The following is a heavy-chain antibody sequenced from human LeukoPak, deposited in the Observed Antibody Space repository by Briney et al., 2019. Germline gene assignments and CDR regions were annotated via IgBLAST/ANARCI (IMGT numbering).Heavy chain of an antibody. D-gene: IGHD2-15*01. V-gene: IGHV3-23*01. CDR3: AKQLGYCSDGSCYFPY. Sequence: GGSLRLSCAASGSTFSSSAMSWVRQAPGKGLEWVSAISNNGGYTYYADSVQGRFTISRDNSKSTLCLQMNSLRAEDTAVYCCAKQLGYCSDGSCYFPYWGQGTLVTVSS. CDR1: GSTFSSSA. CDR2: ISNNGGYT. J-gene: IGHJ4*02.